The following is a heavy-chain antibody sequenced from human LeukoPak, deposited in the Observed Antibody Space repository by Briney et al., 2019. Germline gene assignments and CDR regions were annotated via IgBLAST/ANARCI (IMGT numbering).Heavy chain of an antibody. CDR1: GYTFTGYY. CDR2: IIPIFGTA. CDR3: ARALHYDSSGYTIGY. Sequence: SVKVPCKASGYTFTGYYMHWVRQAPGQGLEWMGGIIPIFGTANYAQKFQGRVTITADESTSTAYMELSSLRSEDTAVYYCARALHYDSSGYTIGYWGQGTLVTVSS. J-gene: IGHJ4*02. D-gene: IGHD3-22*01. V-gene: IGHV1-69*13.